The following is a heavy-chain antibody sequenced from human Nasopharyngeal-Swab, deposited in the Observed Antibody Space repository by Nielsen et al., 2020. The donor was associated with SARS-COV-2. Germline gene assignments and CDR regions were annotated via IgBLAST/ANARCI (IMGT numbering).Heavy chain of an antibody. J-gene: IGHJ4*02. CDR3: AREGGSSWYYYFDY. Sequence: SGPTLVKPTETLTLTCTVSGFSLSNARMGVSWIRQPPGKALEWLAHIFSNDEKSYSTSLKSRLTISKDASKSQVVLTMTNMDPVDTATYYCAREGGSSWYYYFDYWGQGTLVTVSS. CDR2: IFSNDEK. CDR1: GFSLSNARMG. D-gene: IGHD6-13*01. V-gene: IGHV2-26*01.